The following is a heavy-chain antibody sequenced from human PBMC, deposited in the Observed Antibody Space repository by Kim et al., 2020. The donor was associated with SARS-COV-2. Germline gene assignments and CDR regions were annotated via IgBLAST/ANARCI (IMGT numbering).Heavy chain of an antibody. D-gene: IGHD2-2*01. V-gene: IGHV4-31*02. CDR2: T. CDR3: AAGDDIVVVGY. Sequence: TYYNPSLKSRVTISVDTSKNQSSLKLSSVTAADTAVYYCAAGDDIVVVGYWGQGTLVTVSS. J-gene: IGHJ4*02.